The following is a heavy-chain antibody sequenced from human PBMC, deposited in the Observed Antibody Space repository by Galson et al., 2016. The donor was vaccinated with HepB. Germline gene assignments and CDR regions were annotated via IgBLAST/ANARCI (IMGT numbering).Heavy chain of an antibody. V-gene: IGHV4-59*01. CDR1: GGSISTYY. D-gene: IGHD2-15*01. CDR3: AGGVEAKGYYYDY. CDR2: IYYTGHT. Sequence: SETLSLTCTVSGGSISTYYWTWIRQSPGKGMEWIGYIYYTGHTNYNSSIGSRVTISVDTSKNQFSLNLSSVTAADTAVYYCAGGVEAKGYYYDYWGQGTLVIVSS. J-gene: IGHJ4*02.